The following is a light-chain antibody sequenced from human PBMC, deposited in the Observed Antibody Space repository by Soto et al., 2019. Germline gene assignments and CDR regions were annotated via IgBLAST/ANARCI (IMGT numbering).Light chain of an antibody. V-gene: IGLV1-47*01. CDR1: SSSIESNY. CDR2: RNN. Sequence: QSVLTQPPSASGTPGQRVTISCSGTSSSIESNYVYWYQQLPGTAPRLLIYRNNQRPSGVPDRFSGSKSGTSASLAISALRSEDEADYYCTVWDARLRGRLFGGGTKVTVL. J-gene: IGLJ2*01. CDR3: TVWDARLRGRL.